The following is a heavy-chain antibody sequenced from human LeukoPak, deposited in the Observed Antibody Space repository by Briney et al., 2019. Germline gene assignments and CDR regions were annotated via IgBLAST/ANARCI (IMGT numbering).Heavy chain of an antibody. CDR3: ARSLPRILVVIAAGYYYGMDV. Sequence: ASVKVSCKASGYTFTSYDINWVRQATGQGLEWMGWMNPNSGNTGYAQKFQGRVTMTRNTSISTAYMELSSLRSEDTAVYYCARSLPRILVVIAAGYYYGMDVWGQGTTVTVSS. CDR2: MNPNSGNT. J-gene: IGHJ6*02. CDR1: GYTFTSYD. D-gene: IGHD2-21*01. V-gene: IGHV1-8*01.